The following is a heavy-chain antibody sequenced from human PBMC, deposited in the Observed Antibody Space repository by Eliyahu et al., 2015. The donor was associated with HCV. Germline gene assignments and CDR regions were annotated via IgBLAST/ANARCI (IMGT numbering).Heavy chain of an antibody. CDR2: FYTRGST. CDR1: GGSISSGSYY. V-gene: IGHV4-61*02. Sequence: QVQLQESGPGLVKPSQTLSLTCTVSGGSISSGSYYWTWIRQPAGKGLEWVGHFYTRGSTNYNPSLKTRVSISVDTSENQFSLKVRSVTAADTAVYFCARGDSSGWFGVFDPWGQGTLVTVSS. CDR3: ARGDSSGWFGVFDP. J-gene: IGHJ5*02. D-gene: IGHD6-19*01.